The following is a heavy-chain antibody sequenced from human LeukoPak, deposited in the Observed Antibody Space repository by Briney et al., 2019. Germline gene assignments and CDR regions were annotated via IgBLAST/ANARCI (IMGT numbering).Heavy chain of an antibody. D-gene: IGHD3-10*02. Sequence: SETLSLTCTVSGGSISSSSYCWGWIRQPPGKGLEWIGNIYYSGSTYYNPSLKSRVTISVDTSKNQFSLRLSSVTAADTAVYYCARVDVQTRDAFDIWGQGTMVTVSS. CDR2: IYYSGST. V-gene: IGHV4-39*07. J-gene: IGHJ3*02. CDR1: GGSISSSSYC. CDR3: ARVDVQTRDAFDI.